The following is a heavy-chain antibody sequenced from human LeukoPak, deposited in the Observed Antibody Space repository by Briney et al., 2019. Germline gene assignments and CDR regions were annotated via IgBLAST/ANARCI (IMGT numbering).Heavy chain of an antibody. CDR2: IYTSGST. V-gene: IGHV4-4*07. D-gene: IGHD2-2*01. J-gene: IGHJ5*02. Sequence: SETLSLTCTVSGGSISSYYWSWIRQPAGKGLEWIGRIYTSGSTNYNPSLKSRVTMSVDTSKNQFSLKLSSVTAADTAVYYCARDRLVSVVPAAIDLPTEKRNWFDPWGQGTLVTVSS. CDR3: ARDRLVSVVPAAIDLPTEKRNWFDP. CDR1: GGSISSYY.